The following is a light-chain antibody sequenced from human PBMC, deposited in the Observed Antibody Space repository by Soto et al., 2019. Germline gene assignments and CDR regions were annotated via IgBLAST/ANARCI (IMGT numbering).Light chain of an antibody. CDR3: QQYNNWHPVT. Sequence: EIVLTQSPATVSLSPGEIATLSCRASQSVSSYLAWYQQKPGQAPRLLIYGASTRATDIPARFSGSGSGTEFTLTISSLQSEDFAVYYCQQYNNWHPVTFGQGTRLEIK. J-gene: IGKJ5*01. CDR1: QSVSSY. V-gene: IGKV3-15*01. CDR2: GAS.